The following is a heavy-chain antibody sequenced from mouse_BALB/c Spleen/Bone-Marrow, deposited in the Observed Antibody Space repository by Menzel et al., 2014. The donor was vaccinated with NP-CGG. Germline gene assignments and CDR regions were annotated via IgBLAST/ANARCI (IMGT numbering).Heavy chain of an antibody. J-gene: IGHJ4*01. CDR1: GYTFTSYW. D-gene: IGHD2-1*01. V-gene: IGHV1S81*02. CDR2: ITPSNGRT. Sequence: VKLGESGAELVKPGASVKLSCKASGYTFTSYWMNWVKQRPGQGLERIGEITPSNGRTNYNEKFKSNDTLTVDKSSRLAYMQLSGITSGDSAVYSCARSYGNCYSMDYWCQGTSVTVSS. CDR3: ARSYGNCYSMDY.